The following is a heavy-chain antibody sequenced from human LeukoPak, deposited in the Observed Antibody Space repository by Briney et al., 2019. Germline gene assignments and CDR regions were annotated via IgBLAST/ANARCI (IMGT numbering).Heavy chain of an antibody. CDR1: EFTFSDYA. Sequence: TGGSLRLACVASEFTFSDYAMSRVRQAPGKGLEWVSAITGSGGSTYYADSVKGRFTISRDNSKNTLYLQMNSLRADDTAVYYCAKGKDCWGQGTLVTVSS. CDR2: ITGSGGST. J-gene: IGHJ4*02. CDR3: AKGKDC. V-gene: IGHV3-23*01.